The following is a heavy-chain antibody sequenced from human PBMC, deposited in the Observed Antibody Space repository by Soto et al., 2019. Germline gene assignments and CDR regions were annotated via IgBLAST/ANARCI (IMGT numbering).Heavy chain of an antibody. J-gene: IGHJ4*02. CDR3: ARYDFGAFDY. CDR2: IYHTEST. D-gene: IGHD3-10*01. V-gene: IGHV4-4*02. Sequence: SETLSLTCAVSGDSISSSFWWSWVRQPPGKGLEWIGEIYHTESTVYNPSLKSRVTISLDKSKNQFSLNLDSVTAADTAVYYCARYDFGAFDYWGRGTLVTVPQ. CDR1: GDSISSSFW.